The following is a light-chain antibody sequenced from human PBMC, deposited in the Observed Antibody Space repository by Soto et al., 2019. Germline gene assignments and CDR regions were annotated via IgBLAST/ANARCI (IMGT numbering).Light chain of an antibody. CDR2: AAS. Sequence: DIQMTQSPSSLSASVGDRVTITCRASQGISHYLAWYQQKPGKVPKLLIYAASTLQSGVPSRFSGSGSGTDFTLTISRLQPEDVAIYYCQKYDSVPLTFGGGTKVEIK. V-gene: IGKV1-27*01. CDR3: QKYDSVPLT. CDR1: QGISHY. J-gene: IGKJ4*01.